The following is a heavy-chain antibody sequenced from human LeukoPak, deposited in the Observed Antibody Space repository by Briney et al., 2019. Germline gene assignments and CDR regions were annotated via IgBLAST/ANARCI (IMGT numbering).Heavy chain of an antibody. Sequence: PGGSLRLSCAASGFTFSSYAMSWVRQAPGKGLEWVSAISGSVRSTYYADSVKGRFTISRDNAKNTLFLQMNILRADDTAVYYCAKDRILYYYDSSGYHYWGQGTLVTVSS. V-gene: IGHV3-23*01. CDR2: ISGSVRST. D-gene: IGHD3-22*01. CDR1: GFTFSSYA. J-gene: IGHJ4*02. CDR3: AKDRILYYYDSSGYHY.